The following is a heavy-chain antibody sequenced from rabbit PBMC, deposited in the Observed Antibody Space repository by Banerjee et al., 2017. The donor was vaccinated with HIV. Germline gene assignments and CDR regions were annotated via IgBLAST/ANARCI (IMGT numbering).Heavy chain of an antibody. CDR1: GFSFSSSYY. CDR2: IDAGSSGNT. J-gene: IGHJ4*01. Sequence: QSLEESGGDLVKPGASLTLTCTASGFSFSSSYYMCWVRQAPGKGLEWIACIDAGSSGNTYYANWAKGRFTISKTSSTTVTLQMTSLTAADTATYFCARDAGYAGSNLWGPGTLVTVS. V-gene: IGHV1S40*01. D-gene: IGHD4-2*01. CDR3: ARDAGYAGSNL.